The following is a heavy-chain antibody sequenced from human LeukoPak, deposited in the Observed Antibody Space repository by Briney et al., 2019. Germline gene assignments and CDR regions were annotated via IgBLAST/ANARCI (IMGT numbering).Heavy chain of an antibody. J-gene: IGHJ4*02. V-gene: IGHV6-1*01. CDR1: GDSVSSNSAA. CDR2: TYYRSKWYN. Sequence: SQTLSLTCDISGDSVSSNSAAWNWIRQSPSRGLEWLGRTYYRSKWYNDYAFSVQSRITINPDTSRNQFSLQLSSVTPEDTAVYYCASGGSYSFDYWGQGILVTVSS. CDR3: ASGGSYSFDY. D-gene: IGHD1-26*01.